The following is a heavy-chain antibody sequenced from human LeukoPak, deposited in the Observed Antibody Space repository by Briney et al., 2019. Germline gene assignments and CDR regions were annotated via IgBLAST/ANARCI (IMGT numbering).Heavy chain of an antibody. CDR3: AREVRVAAAGIDY. CDR1: GGSISSSSYY. D-gene: IGHD6-13*01. V-gene: IGHV4-39*07. Sequence: PSETLSLTCTVSGGSISSSSYYWGWIRQPPGKGLEWIGSIYYSGSTYYNPSLKSRVTISVDTSKNQFSLKLSSVTAADTAVYYCAREVRVAAAGIDYWGQGTLVTVSS. J-gene: IGHJ4*02. CDR2: IYYSGST.